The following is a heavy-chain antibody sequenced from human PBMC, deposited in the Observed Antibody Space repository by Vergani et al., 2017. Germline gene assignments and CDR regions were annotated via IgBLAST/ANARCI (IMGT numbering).Heavy chain of an antibody. CDR2: IYPGDSDT. D-gene: IGHD5-12*01. Sequence: EVQLVQSGAEVKKPGESLKISCKGSGYTFPIHWIGWVRQMPGKGLEWMGIIYPGDSDTRYSPSFQGQVTISVDKSISAAYLQWSSLKASDTAIYYCTRAYTGYDTFDYWGQGTLVTVSS. V-gene: IGHV5-51*01. J-gene: IGHJ4*02. CDR3: TRAYTGYDTFDY. CDR1: GYTFPIHW.